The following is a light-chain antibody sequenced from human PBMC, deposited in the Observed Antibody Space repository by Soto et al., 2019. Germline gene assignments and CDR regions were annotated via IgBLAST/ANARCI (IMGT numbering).Light chain of an antibody. V-gene: IGKV3-20*01. J-gene: IGKJ1*01. CDR1: QTVSNNY. CDR2: RAS. Sequence: ILLTQSPGTLSLSPGERATLSCRASQTVSNNYLVGYQHKPGRAPRLLVFRASIRAADIPDRFRGSGSGTDFTLTICRLEPEDFAVYYCQQYGFLSWTFGQGTKVDI. CDR3: QQYGFLSWT.